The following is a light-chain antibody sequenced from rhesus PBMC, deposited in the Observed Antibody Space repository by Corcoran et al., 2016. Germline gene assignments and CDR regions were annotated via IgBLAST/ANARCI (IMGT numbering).Light chain of an antibody. CDR1: QGISSY. V-gene: IGKV1-32*01. CDR2: YSN. Sequence: DIQMTQSPSSLSASVGDRVTITCRSSQGISSYLNWYQQKPGKAPKLLIYYSNSLESGVPSRFSGSGSGTEITLTISSLQPEDFATYYCQQYNSLPLTFGGGTKVELK. CDR3: QQYNSLPLT. J-gene: IGKJ4*01.